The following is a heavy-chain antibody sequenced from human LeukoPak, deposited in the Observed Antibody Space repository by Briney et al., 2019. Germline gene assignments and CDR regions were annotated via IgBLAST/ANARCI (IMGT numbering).Heavy chain of an antibody. V-gene: IGHV1-46*01. CDR1: GGTFSSYA. J-gene: IGHJ3*02. D-gene: IGHD6-19*01. CDR2: INPSGGST. CDR3: ARDIAGAGTKHDAFDT. Sequence: ASVKVSCKASGGTFSSYAISWVRQAPGQGLEWMGIINPSGGSTSYAQKFQGRVTMTRDMSTSTVYMELSSLRSEDTAVYYCARDIAGAGTKHDAFDTGGQGTMVPSLQ.